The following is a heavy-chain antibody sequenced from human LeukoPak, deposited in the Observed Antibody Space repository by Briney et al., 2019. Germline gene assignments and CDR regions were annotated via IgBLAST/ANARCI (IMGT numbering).Heavy chain of an antibody. CDR2: ISGSGGST. V-gene: IGHV3-23*01. CDR1: GFTFSSYA. CDR3: TTSNVGITMIVVVIPGAEDAFDI. J-gene: IGHJ3*02. D-gene: IGHD3-22*01. Sequence: PGGSLRLSCAASGFTFSSYAMSWVRQAPGKGLEWVSAISGSGGSTYYADSVKGRFTISRDNSKNTLYLQMNSLKTEDTAVYYCTTSNVGITMIVVVIPGAEDAFDIWGQGTMVTVSS.